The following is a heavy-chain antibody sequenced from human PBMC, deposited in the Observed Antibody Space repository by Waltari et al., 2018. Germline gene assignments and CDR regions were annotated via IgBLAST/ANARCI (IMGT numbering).Heavy chain of an antibody. V-gene: IGHV4-34*01. CDR3: VRGPRTGYTRDRRRGHFDY. CDR1: GGSLGASS. CDR2: INHSGST. Sequence: QVHLQRWGPGRLRPSGPLSLTCAAKGGSLGASSGTWIRQPPGKGLEWIGEINHSGSTNNNPSLKSRVTISVDTSKNQFSLKLSSVTAADTAVYYCVRGPRTGYTRDRRRGHFDYWGQGTLVTVSS. D-gene: IGHD3-9*01. J-gene: IGHJ4*02.